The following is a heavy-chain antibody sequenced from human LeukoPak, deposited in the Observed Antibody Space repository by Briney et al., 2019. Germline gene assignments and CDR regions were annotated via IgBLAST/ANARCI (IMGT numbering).Heavy chain of an antibody. CDR1: GFTVSSNY. D-gene: IGHD1-26*01. V-gene: IGHV3-53*01. Sequence: QPGGSLRLSCAASGFTVSSNYMSWVRQAPGKGLEWVSVIYSGGSTYYADSVKGRFTISRDDSKNTLYLHINSLRPEDTAVYYCARDFSLVVGASDSWGQGTLVIVSS. CDR2: IYSGGST. CDR3: ARDFSLVVGASDS. J-gene: IGHJ5*02.